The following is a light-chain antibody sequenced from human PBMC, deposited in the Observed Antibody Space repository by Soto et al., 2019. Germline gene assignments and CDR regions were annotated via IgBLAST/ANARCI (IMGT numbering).Light chain of an antibody. CDR3: QQYYSEWT. J-gene: IGKJ1*01. CDR2: KVS. V-gene: IGKV1-5*03. Sequence: DIPMTQSPSTVSASVGGRVTITCRASQSIGRSLAWYQQKPGQAPKLLIYKVSHLEAAVPSRFSGSGSGTEFTLIINSLQPDDFATYYCQQYYSEWTFGQGTKVEIK. CDR1: QSIGRS.